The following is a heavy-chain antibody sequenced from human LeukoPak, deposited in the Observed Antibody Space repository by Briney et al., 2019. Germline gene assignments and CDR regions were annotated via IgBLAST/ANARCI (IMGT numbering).Heavy chain of an antibody. D-gene: IGHD3-10*01. Sequence: ASVKVSCKASGYTFTSNYIHWVRQAPGQGLEWMGMIYPRDGSTSYAQKFQGRVTMTRNTSISTAYMELSSLRSEDTAVYYCARGRRPMVRGVINVYYFDYWGQGTLVTVSS. CDR1: GYTFTSNY. CDR3: ARGRRPMVRGVINVYYFDY. V-gene: IGHV1-46*01. CDR2: IYPRDGST. J-gene: IGHJ4*02.